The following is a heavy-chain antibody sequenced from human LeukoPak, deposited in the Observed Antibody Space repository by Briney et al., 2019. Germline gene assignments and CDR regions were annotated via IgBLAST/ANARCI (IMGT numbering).Heavy chain of an antibody. V-gene: IGHV1-2*02. CDR1: GYTFTGYY. CDR3: ARAPALRCSTSCYWHYFDY. D-gene: IGHD2-2*01. J-gene: IGHJ4*02. Sequence: ASVKVSCKASGYTFTGYYMHWVRQAPGQGLEWMGWINPNSGGTNYAQKFQGRVTMTRDTSISTAYMELSRLRSDDTAVYYCARAPALRCSTSCYWHYFDYWGQGTLVTVSS. CDR2: INPNSGGT.